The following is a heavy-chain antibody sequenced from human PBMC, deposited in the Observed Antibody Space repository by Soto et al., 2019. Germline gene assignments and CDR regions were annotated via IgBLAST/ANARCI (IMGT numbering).Heavy chain of an antibody. Sequence: GGSLRLSCAASGFTFNSYAMSWVRQAPGKGLEWVSAISGSGRDTYYPDSVKGRFTISKDNSKSTLYLQMNNLRAEDTAIYYCAKVITSGTYYYFDYWGQGTLVTVSS. CDR3: AKVITSGTYYYFDY. V-gene: IGHV3-23*01. J-gene: IGHJ4*02. D-gene: IGHD1-26*01. CDR2: ISGSGRDT. CDR1: GFTFNSYA.